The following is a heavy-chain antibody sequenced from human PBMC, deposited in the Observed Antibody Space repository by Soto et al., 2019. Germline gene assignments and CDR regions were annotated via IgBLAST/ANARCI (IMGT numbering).Heavy chain of an antibody. J-gene: IGHJ4*02. V-gene: IGHV4-59*01. Sequence: SETLSLTCTVSGGSISSYYWSWIRQPPGKGLEWIGYIYYSGSTNYNPSLKSRVTISVDTSKNQFPLKLSSVTAADTALYYCARTYGRNFDYWGQGTLVTVSS. D-gene: IGHD3-10*01. CDR3: ARTYGRNFDY. CDR1: GGSISSYY. CDR2: IYYSGST.